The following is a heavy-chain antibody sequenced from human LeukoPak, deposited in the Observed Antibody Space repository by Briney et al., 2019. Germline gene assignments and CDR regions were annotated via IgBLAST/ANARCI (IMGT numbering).Heavy chain of an antibody. CDR1: GLTFRTTW. CDR3: ATARNFRFEY. D-gene: IGHD1-7*01. J-gene: IGHJ4*02. CDR2: MNGEGTTI. Sequence: GGSLRLSCATSGLTFRTTWMHWVRQATGKGLMWVSRMNGEGTTIEYADSVKGRFTVSRDYAKNTLFLQMNNLRTEDTALYFCATARNFRFEYWGQGSLLIVSA. V-gene: IGHV3-74*03.